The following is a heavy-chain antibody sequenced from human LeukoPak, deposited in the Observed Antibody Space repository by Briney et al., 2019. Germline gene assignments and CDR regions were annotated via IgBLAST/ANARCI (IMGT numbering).Heavy chain of an antibody. J-gene: IGHJ6*02. V-gene: IGHV3-11*04. D-gene: IGHD5-12*01. CDR2: ISSSGSTI. Sequence: PGGSLRLSCAASGFTFSDYYMSWIRQAPGKGLEWVSYISSSGSTIYYADSVKGRFTISRDNAKNSLYLQMNSLRAEDTAVYYCARDSGGATMNYYYYYYGMDVWGQGTTVTVSS. CDR3: ARDSGGATMNYYYYYYGMDV. CDR1: GFTFSDYY.